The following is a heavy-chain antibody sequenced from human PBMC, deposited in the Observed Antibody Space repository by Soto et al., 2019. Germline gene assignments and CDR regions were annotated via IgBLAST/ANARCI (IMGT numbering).Heavy chain of an antibody. Sequence: EVQLLESGGGLVQPGGSLRLACAASGFTFSSYAMSWVRQAPGKGLEWVSAISGSGGSTYYADSVKGRFTISRDNSKNALYLQMNSLRAEDTAVYYCAKDRSLGYCSSTSCYEALGYWCQGTLVTVSS. CDR1: GFTFSSYA. J-gene: IGHJ4*02. D-gene: IGHD2-2*01. V-gene: IGHV3-23*01. CDR3: AKDRSLGYCSSTSCYEALGY. CDR2: ISGSGGST.